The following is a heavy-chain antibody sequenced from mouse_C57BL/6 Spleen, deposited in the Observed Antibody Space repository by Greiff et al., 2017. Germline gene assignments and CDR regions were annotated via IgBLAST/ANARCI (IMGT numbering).Heavy chain of an antibody. D-gene: IGHD1-1*01. CDR1: GFTFSDYY. J-gene: IGHJ1*03. CDR3: ARYGSSLYWYFDV. CDR2: INYDGSST. V-gene: IGHV5-16*01. Sequence: EVMLVESEGGLVQPGSSMKLSCTASGFTFSDYYIAWVRQVPEKGLEWVANINYDGSSTYYLDSLKSRFIISRDNAKNILYLQMSSLKSEDTATYYCARYGSSLYWYFDVWGTGTTVTVSS.